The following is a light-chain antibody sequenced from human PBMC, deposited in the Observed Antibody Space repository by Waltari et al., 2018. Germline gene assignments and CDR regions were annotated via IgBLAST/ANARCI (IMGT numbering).Light chain of an antibody. CDR1: ESVSNY. CDR2: DTS. CDR3: QQGVILPLT. Sequence: DIVFTPVPVTLFLAAGERAKLSCRALESVSNYLAWYQQKPGQSPTLLIYDTSKRATGIPGRFSGSGYGTDFTLTINNLEAEDFALYYCQQGVILPLTFGGGTKLEIK. V-gene: IGKV3-11*01. J-gene: IGKJ4*01.